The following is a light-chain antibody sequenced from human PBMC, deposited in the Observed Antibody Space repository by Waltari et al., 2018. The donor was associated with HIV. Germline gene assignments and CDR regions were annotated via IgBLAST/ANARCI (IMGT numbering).Light chain of an antibody. J-gene: IGLJ2*01. Sequence: QSVLTQPPSASGTPGQSVTISCSGTSSNIGPNYVYWYQQFPGTAPKLLIYRNNKRPSGVPDRFSGPKSGTSASLAISGLRSDDEADYYCAAWDDTLTVVFGGGTKLTVL. CDR1: SSNIGPNY. V-gene: IGLV1-47*01. CDR3: AAWDDTLTVV. CDR2: RNN.